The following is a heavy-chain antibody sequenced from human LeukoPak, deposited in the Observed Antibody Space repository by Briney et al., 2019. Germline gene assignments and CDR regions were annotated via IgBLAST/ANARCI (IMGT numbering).Heavy chain of an antibody. CDR3: AKSALSDDFDY. CDR2: IYSGGST. J-gene: IGHJ4*02. Sequence: GGSLRLSCAASGFTVSSNYMSWVRQAPGKGLEWVSVIYSGGSTYYADSVKGRFTISRDNSKNTLYLQMNSLRAEDTAVYYCAKSALSDDFDYWGQGTLVTVSS. CDR1: GFTVSSNY. V-gene: IGHV3-66*01.